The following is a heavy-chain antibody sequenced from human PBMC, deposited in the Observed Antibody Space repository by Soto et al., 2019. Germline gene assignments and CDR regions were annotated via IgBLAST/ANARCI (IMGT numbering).Heavy chain of an antibody. CDR1: GFTFSVYG. V-gene: IGHV3-30*18. D-gene: IGHD2-2*01. Sequence: QVHLVESGGGVVQPGRSLRLSCAASGFTFSVYGMHWVRQFPGKGLEWMAVLSSDGSSEHYADSVKGRFTISRDNSRNTLYLQMNKLRLEDSAIYYCAKTITTYSGSSRGRGGLLENGGQGTLVSVSS. J-gene: IGHJ4*02. CDR3: AKTITTYSGSSRGRGGLLEN. CDR2: LSSDGSSE.